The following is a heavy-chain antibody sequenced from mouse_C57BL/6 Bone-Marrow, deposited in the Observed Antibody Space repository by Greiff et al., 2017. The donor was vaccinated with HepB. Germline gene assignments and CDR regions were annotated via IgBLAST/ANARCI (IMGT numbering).Heavy chain of an antibody. CDR1: GYTFTSYW. CDR3: ARWRPYFDY. CDR2: IDPSDSYT. Sequence: VQLQQPGAELVKPGASVKLSCKASGYTFTSYWMQWVKQRPGQGLEWIGEIDPSDSYTNYNQKFKGKATLTVDTSSSTAYMQLSSLTSEDSAVYYCARWRPYFDYWGQGTTLTVSS. J-gene: IGHJ2*01. V-gene: IGHV1-50*01.